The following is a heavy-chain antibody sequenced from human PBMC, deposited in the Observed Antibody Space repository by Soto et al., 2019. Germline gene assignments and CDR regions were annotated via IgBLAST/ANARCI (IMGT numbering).Heavy chain of an antibody. CDR3: ARAPPYYDILTGFPHAFDI. J-gene: IGHJ3*02. CDR2: IIPIFGTA. CDR1: GGTFSSYA. Sequence: GASVKFSCKASGGTFSSYAISWVRQAPGQGLEWMGGIIPIFGTANYAQKFQGRVTITADESTSTAYMELSSLRSEDTAVYYCARAPPYYDILTGFPHAFDIWGQGTMVTVSS. D-gene: IGHD3-9*01. V-gene: IGHV1-69*01.